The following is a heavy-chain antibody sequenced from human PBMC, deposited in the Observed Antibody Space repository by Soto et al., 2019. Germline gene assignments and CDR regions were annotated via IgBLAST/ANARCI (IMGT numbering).Heavy chain of an antibody. J-gene: IGHJ4*02. V-gene: IGHV1-69*01. Sequence: QVILVQSGAEVKKPASSVKVSCKASGGTFTNSAISWVRQAPGQGLEWMGVVIPIFGSANYAQRFQDRVTITTDESTSTAYMELSSLRSEDTAVYFCARDSRTTFYDDSGYLDSWGQGTPVTVSS. D-gene: IGHD3-22*01. CDR3: ARDSRTTFYDDSGYLDS. CDR1: GGTFTNSA. CDR2: VIPIFGSA.